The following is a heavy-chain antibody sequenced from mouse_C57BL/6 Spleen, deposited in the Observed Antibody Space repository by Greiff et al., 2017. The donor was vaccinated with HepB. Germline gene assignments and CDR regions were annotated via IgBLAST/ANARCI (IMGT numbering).Heavy chain of an antibody. D-gene: IGHD2-4*01. CDR3: ARSYYDLYYAMDY. Sequence: VQLKQSGPELVKPGASVKIPCKASGYTFTDYNMDWVKQSHGKSLEWIGDINPNNGGTIYNQKFKGKATLTVDKSSSTAYMELRSLTSEDTAVYYCARSYYDLYYAMDYWGQGTSVTVSS. CDR2: INPNNGGT. V-gene: IGHV1-18*01. CDR1: GYTFTDYN. J-gene: IGHJ4*01.